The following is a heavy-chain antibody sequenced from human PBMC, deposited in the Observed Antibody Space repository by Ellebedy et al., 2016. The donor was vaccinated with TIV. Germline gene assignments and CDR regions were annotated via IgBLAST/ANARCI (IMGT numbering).Heavy chain of an antibody. CDR3: AKSQDLFRPGAS. CDR1: GFTFSSNA. V-gene: IGHV3-23*01. CDR2: ISGSAGST. Sequence: PGGSLRLSCEASGFTFSSNAMSWVRQAPGKGLEWVSTISGSAGSTYYADSVKGRFTISRDNSKNTLYLQMNTLRAEDTAIYYCAKSQDLFRPGASWGQGTLVTVSS. D-gene: IGHD2-15*01. J-gene: IGHJ4*02.